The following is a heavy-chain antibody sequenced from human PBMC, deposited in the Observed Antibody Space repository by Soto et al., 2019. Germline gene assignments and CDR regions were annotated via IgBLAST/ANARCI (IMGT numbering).Heavy chain of an antibody. V-gene: IGHV4-39*01. CDR2: IYYSGST. J-gene: IGHJ3*02. CDR3: ARPPVAGRGGAFDI. Sequence: QLQLQESGPGLVKPSETLSLTCTVSAGSISSSNYYWGWIRQPPGKGVEWIGNIYYSGSTYYNPSLKSRVTISINTSKNQFSLRLTSVTAADTAVYYCARPPVAGRGGAFDIWGQGTMVTVSS. CDR1: AGSISSSNYY. D-gene: IGHD2-15*01.